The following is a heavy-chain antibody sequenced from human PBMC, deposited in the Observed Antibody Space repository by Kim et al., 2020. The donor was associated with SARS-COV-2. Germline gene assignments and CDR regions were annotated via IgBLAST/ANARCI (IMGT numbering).Heavy chain of an antibody. D-gene: IGHD3-22*01. J-gene: IGHJ4*02. CDR3: ASSVDYYDSSGYYFDY. Sequence: KFQGRVTITADESTSTAYMELSSLRSEDTAVYYCASSVDYYDSSGYYFDYWGQGTLVTVSS. V-gene: IGHV1-69*01.